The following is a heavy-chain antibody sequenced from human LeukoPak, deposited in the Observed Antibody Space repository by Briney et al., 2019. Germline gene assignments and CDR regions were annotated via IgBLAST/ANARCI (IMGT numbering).Heavy chain of an antibody. V-gene: IGHV3-74*01. CDR1: GFSFSGTW. Sequence: PGGSLRLSCAGSGFSFSGTWIHWVRQSPGEGPVRGSGMKSDGSEINYADYVKGRFTISRDNARNTLHLKMNSLRVEDTAVYYFVKDHSGSGRAFDVWGQGTKVTVSP. CDR3: VKDHSGSGRAFDV. D-gene: IGHD2-21*01. CDR2: MKSDGSEI. J-gene: IGHJ3*01.